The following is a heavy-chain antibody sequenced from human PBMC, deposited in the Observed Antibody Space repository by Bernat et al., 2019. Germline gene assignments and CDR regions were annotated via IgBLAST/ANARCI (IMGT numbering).Heavy chain of an antibody. Sequence: EVKLVESGGGLIQPGGSLRLSCAASGFTFSGDWMHWVRQVPGKGLVWVSRINGDGTITDYADSVKGRFTISRDNAKNTLELQMNSLRVEETAVYYCVRSVSGAAGFFDYWGPGSLVTVSS. CDR3: VRSVSGAAGFFDY. CDR1: GFTFSGDW. D-gene: IGHD5/OR15-5a*01. CDR2: INGDGTIT. J-gene: IGHJ4*02. V-gene: IGHV3-74*01.